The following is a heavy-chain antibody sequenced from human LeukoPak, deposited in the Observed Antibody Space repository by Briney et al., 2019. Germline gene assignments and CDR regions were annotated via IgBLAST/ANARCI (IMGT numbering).Heavy chain of an antibody. D-gene: IGHD6-19*01. CDR2: INTNTGNP. CDR1: GYTFTGYA. J-gene: IGHJ3*02. V-gene: IGHV7-4-1*02. CDR3: AREVIAVAGTAFDI. Sequence: ASVKVSCKASGYTFTGYAMNWVRQAPGQGLEWMGWINTNTGNPTYAQGFTGRFVFSLDTSVSTAYLQISSLKAEDTAVYYCAREVIAVAGTAFDIWGQGTMVTVSS.